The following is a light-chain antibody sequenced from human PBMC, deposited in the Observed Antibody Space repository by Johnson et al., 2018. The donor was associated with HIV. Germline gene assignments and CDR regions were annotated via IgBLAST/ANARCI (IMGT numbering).Light chain of an antibody. CDR1: SSNIGNNY. V-gene: IGLV1-51*02. CDR2: ENN. Sequence: QSVLTQPPSVSAAPGQKVTISCSGSSSNIGNNYVSWYQQLPGTAPKLLIYENNKRPSGIPDRFSGSKSGSSATLAITGPQTGDEAEYYCGTWDSSLRGVLGTGTKVTVL. CDR3: GTWDSSLRGV. J-gene: IGLJ1*01.